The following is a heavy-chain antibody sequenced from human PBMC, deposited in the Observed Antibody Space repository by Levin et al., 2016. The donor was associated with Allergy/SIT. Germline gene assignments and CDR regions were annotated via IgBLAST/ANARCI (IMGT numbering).Heavy chain of an antibody. J-gene: IGHJ2*01. CDR2: IKQDGSEK. CDR3: AREGIYDVLTDDFQPHWYFDL. V-gene: IGHV3-7*01. CDR1: GFTFRKYW. Sequence: GGSLRLSCAASGFTFRKYWMSWVRQAPGKGLEWVANIKQDGSEKYYVDSVKGRFTISRDNAKNSLDLQMNSLRVEDTAVYYCAREGIYDVLTDDFQPHWYFDLWGRGTLVTVSS. D-gene: IGHD3-9*01.